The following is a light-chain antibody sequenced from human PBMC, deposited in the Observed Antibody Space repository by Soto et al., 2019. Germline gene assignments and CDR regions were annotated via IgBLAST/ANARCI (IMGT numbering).Light chain of an antibody. CDR1: SSDVGGYNY. V-gene: IGLV2-14*01. CDR3: SSYTSRSTTV. CDR2: NVL. Sequence: QSALTQPASVSGSPGQSITISCTGTSSDVGGYNYVSWYQQYPGKAPKLIIYNVLSRPSGVSNRFSGSKSGNTASLTISGLQAEDEAAYYCSSYTSRSTTVFGGGTQLTVL. J-gene: IGLJ7*01.